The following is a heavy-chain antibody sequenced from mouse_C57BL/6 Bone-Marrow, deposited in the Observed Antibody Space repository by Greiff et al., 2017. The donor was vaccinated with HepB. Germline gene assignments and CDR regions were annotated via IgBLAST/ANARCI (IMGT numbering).Heavy chain of an antibody. CDR1: GFTFSDYY. D-gene: IGHD1-1*01. CDR3: ARHLITFDV. J-gene: IGHJ1*03. V-gene: IGHV5-12*01. Sequence: EVKVVESGGGLVQPGGSLKLSCAASGFTFSDYYMYWVRQTPEKRLEWVAYISNGGGSTYYPDTVKGRFTISRDNAKNTLYLQMSRLKSEDTAMYYCARHLITFDVWGTGTTVTVSS. CDR2: ISNGGGST.